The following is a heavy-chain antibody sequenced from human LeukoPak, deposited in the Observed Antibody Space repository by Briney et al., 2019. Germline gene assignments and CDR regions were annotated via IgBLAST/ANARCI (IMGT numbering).Heavy chain of an antibody. CDR1: RFTLSTYW. D-gene: IGHD3-3*01. J-gene: IGHJ4*02. CDR2: IKQDGSQE. Sequence: GRSLRLSCAASRFTLSTYWMSWVRQAPGKGLEWVAHIKQDGSQEYYVDSVKGRFTISRDSAKNSLYLQMNSLRAEDTAVYYCARGVPYDSWSGPHYSDYWGQGTLVTVSS. V-gene: IGHV3-7*01. CDR3: ARGVPYDSWSGPHYSDY.